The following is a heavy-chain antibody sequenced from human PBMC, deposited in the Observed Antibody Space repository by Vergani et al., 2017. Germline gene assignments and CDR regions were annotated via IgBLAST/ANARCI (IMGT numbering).Heavy chain of an antibody. J-gene: IGHJ3*01. CDR2: VYGNDDE. V-gene: IGHV2-5*01. D-gene: IGHD3-9*01. Sequence: QITLKESGPTLVKPTQTLTLTCTFSGFSLTTGGEGVGWIRQPPGRALEWLAFVYGNDDERYSPSLKSRVTITKETSKNDVILTKATMDPVDTATYYCVHRLGYFDWDGAFDVWGPGTMVTVSS. CDR3: VHRLGYFDWDGAFDV. CDR1: GFSLTTGGEG.